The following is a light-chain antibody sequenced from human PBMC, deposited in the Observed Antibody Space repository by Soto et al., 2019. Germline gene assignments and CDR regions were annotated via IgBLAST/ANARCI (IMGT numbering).Light chain of an antibody. V-gene: IGLV2-14*01. CDR1: SSDVGTYNY. CDR3: GSYTGGRTPFV. CDR2: EVS. J-gene: IGLJ1*01. Sequence: QSALTQPASVSGSPGQSITISCTGTSSDVGTYNYVSWYQHLPGKAPKLLIFEVSSRPSGVSHRFSGSKSGNTASLTISGLQADDEGDYYCGSYTGGRTPFVFGIGTKVTVL.